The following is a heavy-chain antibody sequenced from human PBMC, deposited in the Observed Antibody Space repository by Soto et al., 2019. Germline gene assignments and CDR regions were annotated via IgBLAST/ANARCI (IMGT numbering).Heavy chain of an antibody. CDR3: ARDGGYDYASGWFDP. J-gene: IGHJ5*02. Sequence: ASVKVSCKASGYTFTSYGISWGRQAPGQGLEGRGWISAYNGNTNYAQKLQGRVTMTTDTSTSTAYMELRSLRSDDTAVYYCARDGGYDYASGWFDPWGQGTLVTVSS. CDR2: ISAYNGNT. CDR1: GYTFTSYG. V-gene: IGHV1-18*01. D-gene: IGHD5-12*01.